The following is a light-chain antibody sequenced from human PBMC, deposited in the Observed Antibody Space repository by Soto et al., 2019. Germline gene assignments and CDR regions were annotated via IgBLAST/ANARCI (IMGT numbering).Light chain of an antibody. CDR2: SNY. Sequence: VLSQPPSASGTPGQRVTISCSGSSSNIESNTVTWYQQLPGTAPKLVIYSNYDRPSGVPDRFSGSTSGTSASLVIRGLQSEDEADYYCAAWDDILDGYVFGGGTKVTVL. CDR1: SSNIESNT. CDR3: AAWDDILDGYV. J-gene: IGLJ1*01. V-gene: IGLV1-44*01.